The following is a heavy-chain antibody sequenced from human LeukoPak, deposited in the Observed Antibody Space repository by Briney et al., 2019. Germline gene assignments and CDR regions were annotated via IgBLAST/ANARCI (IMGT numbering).Heavy chain of an antibody. Sequence: GGSLRLSCVGSGFTISNYWMHWVRQAPGTGLVWVSRIHPDGSITTYADSVRGRFTISRDNAKNTLYLQMNSLRAEDTAVYYCAPQQTYSPYNWFDPWGQGTLVTVSS. CDR3: APQQTYSPYNWFDP. CDR1: GFTISNYW. D-gene: IGHD5-12*01. J-gene: IGHJ5*02. CDR2: IHPDGSIT. V-gene: IGHV3-74*03.